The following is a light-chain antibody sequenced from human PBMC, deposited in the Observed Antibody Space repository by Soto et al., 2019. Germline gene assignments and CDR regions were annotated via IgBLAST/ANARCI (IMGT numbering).Light chain of an antibody. J-gene: IGKJ1*01. CDR3: QQGYSRPRT. Sequence: DIQMTQSPSSLSASVGDRVTITCRASQSIGRNLNWYQQKPGKAPNLLIYTTSNLESGVPSRFSISGSGTDFTLTISSLQPEDVATYFCQQGYSRPRTFGQGTKVDIK. V-gene: IGKV1-39*01. CDR1: QSIGRN. CDR2: TTS.